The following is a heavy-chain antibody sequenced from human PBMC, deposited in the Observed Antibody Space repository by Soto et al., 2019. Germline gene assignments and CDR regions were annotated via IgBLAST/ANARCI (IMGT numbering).Heavy chain of an antibody. CDR2: IYSGGST. D-gene: IGHD3-16*01. V-gene: IGHV3-66*01. CDR3: ARDPWAADY. CDR1: GFTVSTKY. Sequence: EVQLVESGGGLVQPGGSLRLSCAASGFTVSTKYMSWVRQAPGKGLEWVSVIYSGGSTFYADSVRDRFTISRDNSKNTVNLQIKSLRAEDTAVYYCARDPWAADYWGQGTLVTVSS. J-gene: IGHJ4*02.